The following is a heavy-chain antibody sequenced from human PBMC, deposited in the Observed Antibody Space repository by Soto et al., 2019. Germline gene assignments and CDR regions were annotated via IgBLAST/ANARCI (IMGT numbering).Heavy chain of an antibody. CDR2: INHDGSKT. D-gene: IGHD6-13*01. CDR3: VREPWGFSGTWYDY. Sequence: PGGSLRLSCAASKFSFNNYWMHWVRQVPGKGPAWVSRINHDGSKTEYADSVKGRFTISRDNTNNTLYLQMDSLRVEDTAMYYLVREPWGFSGTWYDYWGQGTLVTVSS. CDR1: KFSFNNYW. J-gene: IGHJ4*02. V-gene: IGHV3-74*01.